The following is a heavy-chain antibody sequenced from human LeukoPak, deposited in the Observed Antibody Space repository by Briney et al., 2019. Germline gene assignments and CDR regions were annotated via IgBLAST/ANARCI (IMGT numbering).Heavy chain of an antibody. V-gene: IGHV1-2*02. Sequence: ASVKVSFKASGYTFSTWNLHWLRQPPGQGLEGMGVINHANGDTRYAQKFQGRVALTRDTSISTGYMEMSRQTSDDTAVYYCARSGGLDVWGQGTPVTVSS. CDR1: GYTFSTWN. CDR3: ARSGGLDV. J-gene: IGHJ6*02. D-gene: IGHD3-10*01. CDR2: INHANGDT.